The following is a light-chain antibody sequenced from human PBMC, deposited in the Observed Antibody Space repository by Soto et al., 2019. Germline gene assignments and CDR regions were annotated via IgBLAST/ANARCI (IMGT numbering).Light chain of an antibody. J-gene: IGKJ1*01. V-gene: IGKV3-11*01. Sequence: EIVMTQSPATLSVSPGERATLSCRASQSVSSDLAWYHQKPGQAPRLLIYGASTRATGIPARFSGSGSGTDFTLSISSLEPEDFAVYYCHQRTDRPPWTFGQGTKVDI. CDR2: GAS. CDR1: QSVSSD. CDR3: HQRTDRPPWT.